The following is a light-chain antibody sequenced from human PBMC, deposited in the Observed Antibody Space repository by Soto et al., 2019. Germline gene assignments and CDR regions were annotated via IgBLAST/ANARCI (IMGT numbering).Light chain of an antibody. CDR1: SSDIGGYNY. CDR2: DVD. CDR3: CSNAGRPAV. V-gene: IGLV2-11*01. Sequence: QSVLTQPRSVSGSPGQSVAISCTGTSSDIGGYNYVSWYQQHPGKAPKVMIYDVDQRRSGVPDRFSGSKSGNTASLTISDLQTEDEDDYYCCSNAGRPAVFGTGTKV. J-gene: IGLJ1*01.